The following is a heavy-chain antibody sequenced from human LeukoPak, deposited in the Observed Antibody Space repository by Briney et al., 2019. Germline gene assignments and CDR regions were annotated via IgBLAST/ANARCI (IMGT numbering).Heavy chain of an antibody. D-gene: IGHD3-22*01. Sequence: GASVKVSCKASGYTFTSYGISWVRQAPGQGLEWMGWISAYNGNTNYAQKFQGRVTMTEDTSTDTAYMELSSLRSEDTAVYYCATVPYDSSGYYDGRMSFDYWGQGTLVTVSS. V-gene: IGHV1-18*01. CDR2: ISAYNGNT. CDR3: ATVPYDSSGYYDGRMSFDY. J-gene: IGHJ4*02. CDR1: GYTFTSYG.